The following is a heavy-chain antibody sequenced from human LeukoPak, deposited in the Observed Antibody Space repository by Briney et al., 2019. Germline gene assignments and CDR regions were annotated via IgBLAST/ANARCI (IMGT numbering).Heavy chain of an antibody. D-gene: IGHD2-21*02. CDR1: GFTFRSYA. CDR2: ISYDGSNK. V-gene: IGHV3-30*04. CDR3: AKDGRGLNGGDYLYFDY. Sequence: GGSLRLSCAASGFTFRSYAMHWVRQAPGKGLEWVAVISYDGSNKYYADSVKGRFTISRDNSKNTLYLHMNSLRAEDTALFFCAKDGRGLNGGDYLYFDYWGQGTLVTVSS. J-gene: IGHJ4*02.